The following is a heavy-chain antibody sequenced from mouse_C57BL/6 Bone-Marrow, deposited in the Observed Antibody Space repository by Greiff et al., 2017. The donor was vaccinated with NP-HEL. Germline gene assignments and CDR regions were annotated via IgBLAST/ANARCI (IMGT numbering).Heavy chain of an antibody. J-gene: IGHJ3*01. CDR3: AREGLYYDFFAY. CDR2: IDPSDSYT. D-gene: IGHD2-4*01. V-gene: IGHV1-59*01. Sequence: VQLQQPGAELVRPGNSVKLSCKASGYTFTSYWVHWVKQRPGQGLEWIGVIDPSDSYTNYNQKFKGKATLTVDTSSSTAYMQLSSLTSEDSAVYYCAREGLYYDFFAYWGQGTLVTVSA. CDR1: GYTFTSYW.